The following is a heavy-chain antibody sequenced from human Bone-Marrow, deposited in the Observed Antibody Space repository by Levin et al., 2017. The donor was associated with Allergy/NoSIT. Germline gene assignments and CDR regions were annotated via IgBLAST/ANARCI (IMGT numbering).Heavy chain of an antibody. CDR2: IKSETDGGTT. J-gene: IGHJ5*02. D-gene: IGHD1-26*01. CDR3: TVGAEWFDP. V-gene: IGHV3-15*01. CDR1: GLPFNNAW. Sequence: GGSLRLSCAASGLPFNNAWMSWVRQAPGKGLEWVGRIKSETDGGTTDYAAPVKGRFIISRDESKKTVDLQMNSLKIEDTAVYYCTVGAEWFDPWGQGTPVTVSS.